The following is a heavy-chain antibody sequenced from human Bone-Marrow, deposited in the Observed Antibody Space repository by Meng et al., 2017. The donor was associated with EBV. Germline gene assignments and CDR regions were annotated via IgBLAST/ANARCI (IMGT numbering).Heavy chain of an antibody. CDR3: ATQRRDTDWFDP. J-gene: IGHJ5*02. CDR2: INHSGST. CDR1: GGTYSGSY. Sequence: LRQCGAVLLKPSEPLSHIFVLYGGTYSGSYWTWIRQPPGNGLEWIGEINHSGSTNYNPSLKSRVTISVDTSKNQFSLKLSSVTAADTAVYYCATQRRDTDWFDPWGQGTLVTVSS. V-gene: IGHV4-34*08.